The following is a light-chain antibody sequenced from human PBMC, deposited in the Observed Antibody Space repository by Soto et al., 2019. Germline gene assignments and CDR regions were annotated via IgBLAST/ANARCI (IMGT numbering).Light chain of an antibody. CDR3: MQPRQMPRT. CDR1: EGLMYDNGYVF. V-gene: IGKV2-28*01. CDR2: LGS. Sequence: DIVMTQSPLSLPVTPGEPASISCMSSEGLMYDNGYVFLDWYLQKPGQPPQLLIYLGSNRASGVPEKFSGSVSGTDCTLKISSVEAEDVGVYYCMQPRQMPRTFGGGTTVAIK. J-gene: IGKJ4*01.